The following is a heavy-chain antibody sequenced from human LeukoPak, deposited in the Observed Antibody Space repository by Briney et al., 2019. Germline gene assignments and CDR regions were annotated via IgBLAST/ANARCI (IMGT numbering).Heavy chain of an antibody. CDR3: ARGLVVGAGRFDP. D-gene: IGHD3-22*01. Sequence: SETLSLTCTVSGGSISSGGYYWSWIRQHPGKGLEWMGYIFYTGNTDCNPSLKSRLTISVDTSKNQFSLNLRSVTTADTGVYFCARGLVVGAGRFDPWGQGTLAIVSS. CDR2: IFYTGNT. CDR1: GGSISSGGYY. J-gene: IGHJ5*02. V-gene: IGHV4-61*08.